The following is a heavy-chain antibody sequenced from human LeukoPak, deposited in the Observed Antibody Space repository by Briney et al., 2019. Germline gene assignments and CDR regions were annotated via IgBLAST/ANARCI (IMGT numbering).Heavy chain of an antibody. CDR1: GYSISSGYY. J-gene: IGHJ4*02. CDR2: IYHSGST. CDR3: ARYQVRGYSYGYYFDY. D-gene: IGHD5-18*01. Sequence: SETLSLTCAVSGYSISSGYYWGWIRQPPGKGLEWIGSIYHSGSTYYNPSLKSRVTISVDTSKNQFSLKLSSVTAADTAVYYCARYQVRGYSYGYYFDYWGQGTLVTVSS. V-gene: IGHV4-38-2*01.